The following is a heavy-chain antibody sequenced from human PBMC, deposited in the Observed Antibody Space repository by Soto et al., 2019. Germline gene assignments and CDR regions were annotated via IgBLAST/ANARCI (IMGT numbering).Heavy chain of an antibody. CDR3: AQRLGSRGSFDY. V-gene: IGHV2-5*01. D-gene: IGHD6-25*01. CDR1: GFSLRTSGVG. J-gene: IGHJ4*02. CDR2: IYWNDDK. Sequence: SGPTLLNPTQTLTLTCTFSGFSLRTSGVGVGRIRQPPGKAPEWLALIYWNDDKRYSPSLKSRLNINKAHSKNQVVLTMTDMDPVDTGTYYCAQRLGSRGSFDYWGQGSLVTVSS.